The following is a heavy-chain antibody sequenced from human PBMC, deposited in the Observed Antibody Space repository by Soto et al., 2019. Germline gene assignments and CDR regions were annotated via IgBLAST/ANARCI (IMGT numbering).Heavy chain of an antibody. CDR1: GGSISSGTYY. J-gene: IGHJ4*02. Sequence: QLQLQESGPGLVKPSETLSLTCTVSGGSISSGTYYWGWIRQPPGKGLEWIGSIYYSGSTYYNPSLKSRLTISVDTSKNQFSLRLSSVTATDTAVYFCARHVKGYCSSTSCHTDYWGQGTLVTVSS. CDR2: IYYSGST. D-gene: IGHD2-2*01. V-gene: IGHV4-39*01. CDR3: ARHVKGYCSSTSCHTDY.